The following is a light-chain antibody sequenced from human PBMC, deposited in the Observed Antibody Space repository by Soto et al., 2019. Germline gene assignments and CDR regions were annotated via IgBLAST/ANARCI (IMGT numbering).Light chain of an antibody. CDR3: QLYKICPLT. J-gene: IGKJ4*01. Sequence: DVQMTQSPSSLSASVGDRVTITCRASQDINSYLAWYQQKPGNAPKSLIYGASSLQTGVPSRFSGSESGTDFTLTIINLQPEDSATYYCQLYKICPLTFGGGTKVEIK. CDR2: GAS. V-gene: IGKV1D-16*01. CDR1: QDINSY.